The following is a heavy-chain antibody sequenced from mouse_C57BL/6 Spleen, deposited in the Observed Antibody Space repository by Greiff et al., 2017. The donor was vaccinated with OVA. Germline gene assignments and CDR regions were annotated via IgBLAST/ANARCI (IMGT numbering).Heavy chain of an antibody. D-gene: IGHD2-4*01. J-gene: IGHJ4*01. Sequence: EVMLVESGGGLVQPGGSLSLSCAASGFTFTDYYMSWVRQPPGKALEWLGFIRNKANGYTTEYSASVKGRFTISRDNSQSILYLQMNALTTEDSAIYYCARDYDEAMDYWGQGTSVTVSS. V-gene: IGHV7-3*01. CDR3: ARDYDEAMDY. CDR1: GFTFTDYY. CDR2: IRNKANGYTT.